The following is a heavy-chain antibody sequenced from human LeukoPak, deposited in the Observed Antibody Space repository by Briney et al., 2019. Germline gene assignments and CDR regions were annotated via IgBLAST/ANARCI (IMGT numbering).Heavy chain of an antibody. D-gene: IGHD1-26*01. V-gene: IGHV3-7*04. J-gene: IGHJ4*02. Sequence: GGSLRLSCAASGFTFSTYWMGWVRQAPGKGLEWVADIKEDGSDEYSVDSVKGRFTISRDNAKNSLYLQMNSLRAEDTAVYYCARVPIVGALGADYWGQGTLVTVSS. CDR1: GFTFSTYW. CDR2: IKEDGSDE. CDR3: ARVPIVGALGADY.